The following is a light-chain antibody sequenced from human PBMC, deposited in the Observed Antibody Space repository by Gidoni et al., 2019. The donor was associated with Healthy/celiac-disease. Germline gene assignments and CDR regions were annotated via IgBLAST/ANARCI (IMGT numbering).Light chain of an antibody. CDR1: QSVSSN. J-gene: IGKJ2*01. Sequence: EVLLTDSGATQSVSPGERATLACRASQSVSSNLAWYQQKPGQAPRLLIYGASTRATGIPARFSGSGSGTEFTLTISSLQSEDFAVYYCQQYNNWPPYTFGQGTKLEIK. CDR3: QQYNNWPPYT. CDR2: GAS. V-gene: IGKV3-15*01.